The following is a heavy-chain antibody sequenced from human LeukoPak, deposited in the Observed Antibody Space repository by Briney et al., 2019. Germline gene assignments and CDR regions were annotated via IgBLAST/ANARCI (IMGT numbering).Heavy chain of an antibody. D-gene: IGHD6-6*01. CDR3: ARHLSVDRSSSRLFDP. V-gene: IGHV5-51*01. CDR1: GYSFTNYW. Sequence: GESMKISCKGSGYSFTNYWIGWVRQIPGIGLEWMGIIYPGNSDTRYSPSFQGQVTFSADKSISTAYLQWSSLKASDTAMYYCARHLSVDRSSSRLFDPWGQGTLVTVSS. J-gene: IGHJ5*02. CDR2: IYPGNSDT.